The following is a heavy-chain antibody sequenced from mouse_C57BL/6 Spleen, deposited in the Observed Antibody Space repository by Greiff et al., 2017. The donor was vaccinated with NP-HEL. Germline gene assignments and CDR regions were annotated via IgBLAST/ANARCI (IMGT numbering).Heavy chain of an antibody. CDR1: GYTFTSYW. CDR2: IDPSDSET. Sequence: QVQLQQPGAELVRPGSSVKLSCKASGYTFTSYWMHWVKQRPIQGLEWIGNIDPSDSETHYNQKFKDKATLTVDKSSSTAYMQLSSLTSEDSAVYYCARWGGNYPAWFAYWGQGTLVTVSA. V-gene: IGHV1-52*01. CDR3: ARWGGNYPAWFAY. J-gene: IGHJ3*01. D-gene: IGHD2-1*01.